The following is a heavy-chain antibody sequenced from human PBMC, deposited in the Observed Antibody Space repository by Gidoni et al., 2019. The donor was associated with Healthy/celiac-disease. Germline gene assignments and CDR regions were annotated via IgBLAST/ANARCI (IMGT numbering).Heavy chain of an antibody. V-gene: IGHV3-11*05. D-gene: IGHD3-10*01. J-gene: IGHJ6*02. CDR1: GFTFSDYY. Sequence: QVQLVESGGGLVKPGGSLRLSCAASGFTFSDYYMSWIRPAPGKGLEWVSYISSSSSYTNYADSVKGRFTISRDNAKNSLYLQMNSLRAEDTAVYYCARGPQFPLWFGEYQNYYYYGMDVWGQGTTVTVSS. CDR3: ARGPQFPLWFGEYQNYYYYGMDV. CDR2: ISSSSSYT.